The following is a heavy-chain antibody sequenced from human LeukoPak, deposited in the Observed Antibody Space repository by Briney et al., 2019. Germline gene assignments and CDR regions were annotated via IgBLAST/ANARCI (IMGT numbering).Heavy chain of an antibody. CDR2: IGGSGGTT. J-gene: IGHJ1*01. CDR3: AKEEGYYYDSGGYYVEYFQH. D-gene: IGHD3-22*01. CDR1: GFTFSSYA. V-gene: IGHV3-23*01. Sequence: GGPLILSCAASGFTFSSYAMSWVRQAPGKALEWVSAIGGSGGTTYYADSVKGRFTFSRDNSKNTLSLQMNSLRAEDTAVYYCAKEEGYYYDSGGYYVEYFQHWGQGTLVTVSS.